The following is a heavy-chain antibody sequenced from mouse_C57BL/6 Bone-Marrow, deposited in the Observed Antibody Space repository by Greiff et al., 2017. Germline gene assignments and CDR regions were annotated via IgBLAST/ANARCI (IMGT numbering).Heavy chain of an antibody. D-gene: IGHD2-2*01. Sequence: EVQLQQSGPELVKPGASVKISCKASGYTFTDYYMNWVKQSHGKSLEWIGDINPNNGGTSYNQKFKGKATLTVDKSSSTAYMELRSLTSEDSAVYYCARLSLLWLRHGYYFDYWGQGTTLTVSS. J-gene: IGHJ2*01. V-gene: IGHV1-26*01. CDR3: ARLSLLWLRHGYYFDY. CDR1: GYTFTDYY. CDR2: INPNNGGT.